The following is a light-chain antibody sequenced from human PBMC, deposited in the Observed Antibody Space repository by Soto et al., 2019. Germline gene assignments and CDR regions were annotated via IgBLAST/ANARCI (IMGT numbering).Light chain of an antibody. Sequence: QSVLTQPPSVSGAPGQRVTISCTGSSSNIGAGYDVHWYQQLPGTAPKVLIYGNSNRPSGVPDRFSGSKSGTSASLAITGLQAEDDDDYYCQSYDSSLSGYVFGTGTKVTVL. J-gene: IGLJ1*01. CDR1: SSNIGAGYD. CDR3: QSYDSSLSGYV. V-gene: IGLV1-40*01. CDR2: GNS.